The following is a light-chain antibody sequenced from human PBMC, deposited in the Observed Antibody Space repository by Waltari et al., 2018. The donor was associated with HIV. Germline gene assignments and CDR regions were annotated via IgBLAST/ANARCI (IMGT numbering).Light chain of an antibody. J-gene: IGLJ2*01. V-gene: IGLV1-51*01. Sequence: QSVLTQPLSVSATPGQKVTISCSGTTPNLGNNLVTWYQPIPGTAPKLLIYDNDERPSGIPDRFSGSKSGTSATLGITGLQTGDEADYYCATWDSSLNGVLFGGGTKLTAL. CDR2: DND. CDR1: TPNLGNNL. CDR3: ATWDSSLNGVL.